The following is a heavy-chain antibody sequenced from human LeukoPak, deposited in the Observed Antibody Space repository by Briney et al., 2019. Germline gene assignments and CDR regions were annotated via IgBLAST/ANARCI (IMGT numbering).Heavy chain of an antibody. J-gene: IGHJ4*02. CDR1: GFTVSSNY. V-gene: IGHV3-66*01. CDR3: ARGGPAAGRFDY. CDR2: IYSGGST. D-gene: IGHD6-13*01. Sequence: GGSLRLSCAASGFTVSSNYMSWVRQAPGKGLEWVSVIYSGGSTYYADSVKGRFTISRDNSKNTLYIQMSSLRAEDTAVYYCARGGPAAGRFDYWGQGTLVTVSS.